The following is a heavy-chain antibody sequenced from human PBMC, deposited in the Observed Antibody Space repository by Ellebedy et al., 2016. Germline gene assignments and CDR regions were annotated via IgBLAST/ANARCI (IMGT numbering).Heavy chain of an antibody. V-gene: IGHV4-59*08. CDR2: ISYRGNT. D-gene: IGHD6-19*01. Sequence: SETLSLTCTVSGGSISSYFWSWIRQPPGKGLEWIAYISYRGNTDYNPSLNSRVIISVDTSKNQFSLRLSSVTAADTAVYYCARYSASGRNYFDYWGPGTLVTVSS. CDR1: GGSISSYF. J-gene: IGHJ4*02. CDR3: ARYSASGRNYFDY.